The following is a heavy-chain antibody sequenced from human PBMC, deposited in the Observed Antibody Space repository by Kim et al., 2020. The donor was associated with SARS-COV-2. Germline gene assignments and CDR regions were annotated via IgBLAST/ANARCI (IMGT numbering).Heavy chain of an antibody. J-gene: IGHJ3*02. Sequence: TGTPPYAQGFTGRFVFSLDTSVSTAYLQISSLKAEDTAVYYCARALDAFDIWGQETMVTVSS. CDR3: ARALDAFDI. V-gene: IGHV7-4-1*02. CDR2: TGTP.